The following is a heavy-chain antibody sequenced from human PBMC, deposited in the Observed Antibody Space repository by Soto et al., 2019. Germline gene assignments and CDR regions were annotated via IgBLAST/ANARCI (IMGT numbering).Heavy chain of an antibody. CDR3: ATYAWEGVYSSGYYYIDY. Sequence: GASVKVSCKVSGYTLTELSMRWVRQAPGKGLEWMGGFDPEDGETIYAQKFQGRVTMTEDTSTDTAYMELSSLRSEDTAVYYCATYAWEGVYSSGYYYIDYWGQGTLVTVSS. J-gene: IGHJ4*02. D-gene: IGHD3-22*01. V-gene: IGHV1-24*01. CDR2: FDPEDGET. CDR1: GYTLTELS.